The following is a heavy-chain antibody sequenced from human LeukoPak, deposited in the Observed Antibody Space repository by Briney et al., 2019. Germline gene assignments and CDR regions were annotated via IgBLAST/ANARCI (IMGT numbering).Heavy chain of an antibody. CDR3: AKIAIDIVVVPAATDY. J-gene: IGHJ4*02. CDR1: GFTFSSYA. Sequence: PGGSLRLSCAAPGFTFSSYAMSWVRQAPGKGLEWVSAISGSGGSTYYADSVKGRFTISRDNSKNTLYLQMNSLRAEDTAVYYCAKIAIDIVVVPAATDYWGQGTLVTVSS. V-gene: IGHV3-23*01. CDR2: ISGSGGST. D-gene: IGHD2-2*01.